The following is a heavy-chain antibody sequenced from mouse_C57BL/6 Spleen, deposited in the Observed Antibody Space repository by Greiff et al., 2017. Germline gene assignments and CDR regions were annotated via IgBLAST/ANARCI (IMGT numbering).Heavy chain of an antibody. Sequence: VESGGDLVKPGGSLKLSCAASGFTFSSYGMSWVRQTPDKRLEWVATISSGGSYTYYPDSVKGRFTISRDNAKNTLYLQMSSLKSEDTAMYYCARQVVSFDYWGQGTTLTVSS. CDR3: ARQVVSFDY. CDR2: ISSGGSYT. V-gene: IGHV5-6*01. CDR1: GFTFSSYG. J-gene: IGHJ2*01.